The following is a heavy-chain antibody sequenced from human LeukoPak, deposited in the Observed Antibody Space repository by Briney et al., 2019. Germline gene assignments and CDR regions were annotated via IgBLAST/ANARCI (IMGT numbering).Heavy chain of an antibody. Sequence: ASVKVSCKASGYTFTSYDINGMRQTTGQGLEWMGWMNTNSGNTGYAQKFQGRVTMTRNTSISTAYMELSSLRSEDTAVYYCARDYGGSSGWFDPWGQGTLVTVSS. CDR1: GYTFTSYD. D-gene: IGHD4-23*01. V-gene: IGHV1-8*01. J-gene: IGHJ5*02. CDR2: MNTNSGNT. CDR3: ARDYGGSSGWFDP.